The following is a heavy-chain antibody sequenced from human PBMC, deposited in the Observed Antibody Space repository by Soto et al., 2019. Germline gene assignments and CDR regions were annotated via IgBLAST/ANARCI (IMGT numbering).Heavy chain of an antibody. Sequence: QVQLQESGPGLVKPSETLSLTCTVSGGSISSYYWSWIRQPPGKGLEWIGYIFHSGSTNYNPSLKSRVTISVDTSKNQFSLRLRSVTAADTAVYYCARGIAAATTTTALTDYWGQGTRVTVSS. CDR2: IFHSGST. CDR3: ARGIAAATTTTALTDY. D-gene: IGHD6-13*01. J-gene: IGHJ4*02. V-gene: IGHV4-59*01. CDR1: GGSISSYY.